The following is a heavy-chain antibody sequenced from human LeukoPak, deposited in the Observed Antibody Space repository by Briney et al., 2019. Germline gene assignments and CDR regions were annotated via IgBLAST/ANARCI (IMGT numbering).Heavy chain of an antibody. Sequence: GGSLRLSCAASGFTFSSYWMSWVRQAPGKGLEWVANIKQDGSEKYYVDSVKGRFTISRDNSENTLYLQMNSLRAEDTALYYCARKTTVTGRWYFDLWGRGTLVTVSS. D-gene: IGHD4-17*01. V-gene: IGHV3-7*01. CDR2: IKQDGSEK. CDR3: ARKTTVTGRWYFDL. J-gene: IGHJ2*01. CDR1: GFTFSSYW.